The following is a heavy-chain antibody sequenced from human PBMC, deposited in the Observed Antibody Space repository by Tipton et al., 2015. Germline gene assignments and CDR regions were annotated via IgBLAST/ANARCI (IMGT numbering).Heavy chain of an antibody. V-gene: IGHV4-34*01. Sequence: LRLSCAVYGGSFSGYYWTWIRQPPGKGLEWIGEINHSGSTNYNPSLKSRVTISVDTSKNQFSLKLSSVTAADTAVYYCAKQWKGSSGWSFYWYFDLWGRGTLVTVSS. J-gene: IGHJ2*01. CDR1: GGSFSGYY. CDR2: INHSGST. CDR3: AKQWKGSSGWSFYWYFDL. D-gene: IGHD6-19*01.